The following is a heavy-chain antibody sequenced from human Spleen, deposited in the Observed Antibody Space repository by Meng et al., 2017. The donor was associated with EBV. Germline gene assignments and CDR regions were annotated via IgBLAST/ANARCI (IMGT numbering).Heavy chain of an antibody. CDR2: IYHSGST. Sequence: LQESGPGLVKPSGTLSLTCSVSGGSMSSSNLWSWVRRPPGKGLGWIGEIYHSGSTNYHPSLKSRVTISVDKSKNQFSLKLSSVTAADTAVYYCARKSVAEGQDYWGQGTLVTVSS. D-gene: IGHD6-19*01. CDR3: ARKSVAEGQDY. CDR1: GGSMSSSNL. V-gene: IGHV4-4*02. J-gene: IGHJ4*02.